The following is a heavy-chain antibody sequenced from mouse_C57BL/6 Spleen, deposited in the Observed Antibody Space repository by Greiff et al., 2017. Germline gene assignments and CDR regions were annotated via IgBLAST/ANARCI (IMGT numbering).Heavy chain of an antibody. CDR3: ARWYYGSDYYAMDY. CDR2: ISNGGGST. CDR1: GFTFSDYY. Sequence: EVQGVESGGGLVQPGGSLKLSCAASGFTFSDYYMYWVRQTPEKRLEWVAYISNGGGSTYYPDTVKGRFTISRDNAKNTLYLQMSRLKSEDTAMYYCARWYYGSDYYAMDYWGQGTSVTVSS. D-gene: IGHD1-1*01. V-gene: IGHV5-12*01. J-gene: IGHJ4*01.